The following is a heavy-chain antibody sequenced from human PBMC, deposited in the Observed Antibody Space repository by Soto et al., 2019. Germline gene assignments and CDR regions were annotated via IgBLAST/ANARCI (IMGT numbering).Heavy chain of an antibody. CDR2: ITDTGGDA. D-gene: IGHD3-10*01. V-gene: IGHV3-23*01. Sequence: GGSLRLSCVASGLTFGSRAMTWVRQAPGEGLQWVSTITDTGGDAKYADSVRGRFVISRDNSKKTLYLQMTRLTAEDSAMYYCARGSTDSYPGSRIFDFWGRGTLVTVSS. CDR3: ARGSTDSYPGSRIFDF. CDR1: GLTFGSRA. J-gene: IGHJ4*02.